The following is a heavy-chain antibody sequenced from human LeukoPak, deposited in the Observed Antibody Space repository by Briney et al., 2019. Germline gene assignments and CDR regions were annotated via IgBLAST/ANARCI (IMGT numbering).Heavy chain of an antibody. V-gene: IGHV5-51*01. CDR1: GYSFTSYW. Sequence: GESLKISCKGSGYSFTSYWIGWVRQMPGKGLEWMGIIYPGDSDTRYSPSFQGQVTISADKSISTAYLQWSSLKASDTAMYYCARGVNVGYCSGGSCYLGAFDIWGQGTMVTVSP. CDR3: ARGVNVGYCSGGSCYLGAFDI. CDR2: IYPGDSDT. J-gene: IGHJ3*02. D-gene: IGHD2-15*01.